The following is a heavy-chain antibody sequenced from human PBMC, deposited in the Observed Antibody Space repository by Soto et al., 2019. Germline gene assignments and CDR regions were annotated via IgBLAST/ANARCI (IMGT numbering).Heavy chain of an antibody. Sequence: QVQLQQWGAGPLRPLETLSLTCGVSGGSFSGYYWAWIRQSPGKGLEWIGEINDRGSINYNPSLKSRVIISVDTSENHHSLNLRSVTAAHKAVYYCAREIHDILTGPPCVWDFDLWGRGTLVTVSS. D-gene: IGHD3-9*01. J-gene: IGHJ2*01. CDR1: GGSFSGYY. CDR2: INDRGSI. V-gene: IGHV4-34*01. CDR3: AREIHDILTGPPCVWDFDL.